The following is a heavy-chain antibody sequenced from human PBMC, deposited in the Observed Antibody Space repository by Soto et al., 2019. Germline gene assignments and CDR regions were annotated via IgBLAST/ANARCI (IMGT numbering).Heavy chain of an antibody. J-gene: IGHJ4*02. Sequence: PGGSLRLSCAASGFTFSNAWMSWVRQAPGKGLEWVGRIKSKTDGGTTDYAAPVKGRFTISRDDSKNTLYLQMNSLKTEDTAVYYCATDSIVVVIAYDYWGQGTLVTVSS. CDR2: IKSKTDGGTT. CDR1: GFTFSNAW. CDR3: ATDSIVVVIAYDY. V-gene: IGHV3-15*01. D-gene: IGHD3-22*01.